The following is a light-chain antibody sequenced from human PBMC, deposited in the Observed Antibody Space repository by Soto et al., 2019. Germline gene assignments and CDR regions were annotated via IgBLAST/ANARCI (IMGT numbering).Light chain of an antibody. CDR3: QSYDSSLSAWV. CDR2: GNS. V-gene: IGLV1-40*01. CDR1: SSNIGAGYD. Sequence: QSVLTQPPSMSGAPGQRVTIYCTGSSSNIGAGYDVHWYQQLPGTAPKLLIYGNSNRPSGVPDRFSGSKSGTSASLAITGLQAEDEADYYCQSYDSSLSAWVFGGGTKLTVL. J-gene: IGLJ3*02.